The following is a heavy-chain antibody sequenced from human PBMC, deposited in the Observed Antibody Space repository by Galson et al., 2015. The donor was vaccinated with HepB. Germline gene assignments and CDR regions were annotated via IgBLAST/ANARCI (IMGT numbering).Heavy chain of an antibody. CDR3: AKTGTPNRIAVAGMWVY. CDR1: GFTFSSYA. J-gene: IGHJ4*02. CDR2: ISGSGGST. Sequence: SLRLSCAASGFTFSSYAMSWVRQAPGKGLEWVSAISGSGGSTYYADSVKGRFTISRDNSKNTLYLQMNSLRAEDTAVYYCAKTGTPNRIAVAGMWVYWGQGTLVTVSS. D-gene: IGHD6-19*01. V-gene: IGHV3-23*01.